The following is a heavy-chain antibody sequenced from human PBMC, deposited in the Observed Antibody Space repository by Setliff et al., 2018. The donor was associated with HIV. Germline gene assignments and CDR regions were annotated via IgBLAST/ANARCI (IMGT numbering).Heavy chain of an antibody. J-gene: IGHJ6*02. D-gene: IGHD3-3*01. V-gene: IGHV3-30*02. CDR1: GFTFSNYG. Sequence: GGSLRLSCAASGFTFSNYGMHWVRQAPGKGLEWVAVIWNDGSNKYYADSVKGRFTISRDNSKNTLYLEMNSLRAEDKAVYYCAKDTGDNDFWSGYRNYYGMDVWGQGTTVTVSS. CDR2: IWNDGSNK. CDR3: AKDTGDNDFWSGYRNYYGMDV.